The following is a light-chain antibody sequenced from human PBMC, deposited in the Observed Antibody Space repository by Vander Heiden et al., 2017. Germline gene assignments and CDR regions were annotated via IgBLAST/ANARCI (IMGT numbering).Light chain of an antibody. V-gene: IGLV1-44*01. CDR2: SHN. CDR1: SSNIGSYF. CDR3: AAWDDSLNGYV. Sequence: QSVLTQPPSASGTPGQRVTISCSGSSSNIGSYFVNWYQQLPGTAPRLLIYSHNRRPSGVPDRFSGSKSGTSASLAISGLHSEDEAHYFCAAWDDSLNGYVFGTGTKVTVL. J-gene: IGLJ1*01.